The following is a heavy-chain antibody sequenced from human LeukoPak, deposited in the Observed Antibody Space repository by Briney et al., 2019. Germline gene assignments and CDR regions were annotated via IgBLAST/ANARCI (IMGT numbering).Heavy chain of an antibody. CDR1: AGSFSGYY. J-gene: IGHJ2*01. Sequence: SETLSLTSAVYAGSFSGYYWSWLRQPPGKGLEWIGEISRGGSTNYNPSLKSRVTISVDTSKNQFSLKLSSVTAADTAVYYCARRRYFDLWGRGTLVTVSS. CDR3: ARRRYFDL. CDR2: ISRGGST. V-gene: IGHV4-34*01.